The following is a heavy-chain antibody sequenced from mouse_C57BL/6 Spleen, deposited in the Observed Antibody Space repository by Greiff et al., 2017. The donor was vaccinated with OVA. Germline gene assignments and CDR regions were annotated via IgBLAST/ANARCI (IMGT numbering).Heavy chain of an antibody. Sequence: QVQLKQPGAELVKPGASVKLSCKASGYTFTSYWMHWVKQRPGQGLEWIGMIHPNSGSTNYNEKFKSKATLTVDKSSSTAYMQLSSLTSEDSAVYYCARWGYYSNYGFAYWGQGTLVTVSA. V-gene: IGHV1-64*01. J-gene: IGHJ3*01. CDR1: GYTFTSYW. CDR2: IHPNSGST. D-gene: IGHD2-5*01. CDR3: ARWGYYSNYGFAY.